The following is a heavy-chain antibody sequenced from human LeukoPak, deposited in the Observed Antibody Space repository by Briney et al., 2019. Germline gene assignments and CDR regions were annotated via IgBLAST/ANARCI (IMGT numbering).Heavy chain of an antibody. Sequence: PGGSLRLSCAASGFTFSSYGMHWVRQAPGKGLEWVAVISYDGSNKYYADSVKGRFTISRDNSKNTLYLQMNSLRAEDTAVYYCAKGEIFLSREAFDYWGQGTLVTVSS. V-gene: IGHV3-30*18. CDR3: AKGEIFLSREAFDY. CDR2: ISYDGSNK. CDR1: GFTFSSYG. D-gene: IGHD3-10*01. J-gene: IGHJ4*02.